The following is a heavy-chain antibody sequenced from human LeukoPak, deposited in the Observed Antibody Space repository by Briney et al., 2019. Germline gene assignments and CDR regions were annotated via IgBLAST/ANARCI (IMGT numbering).Heavy chain of an antibody. CDR1: GFTFSSYA. J-gene: IGHJ4*02. CDR3: AKEKDYYDSSGYTTYYFDY. V-gene: IGHV3-30*04. D-gene: IGHD3-22*01. Sequence: PGRSLRLSCAASGFTFSSYALHWVRQAPGKGLEWVAVISYDGRNNYYAESVKGRFTISRDNSKNTLYLQMNSLRAEDTAVYYCAKEKDYYDSSGYTTYYFDYWGQGTLVTVSS. CDR2: ISYDGRNN.